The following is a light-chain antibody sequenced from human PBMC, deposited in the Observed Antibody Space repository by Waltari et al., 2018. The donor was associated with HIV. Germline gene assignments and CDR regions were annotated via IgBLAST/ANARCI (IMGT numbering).Light chain of an antibody. CDR1: RSDLGAYDS. Sequence: QSALTQPPYASGSLGQSVTISCTGSRSDLGAYDSVSWFQQHPHSAPKLLLYEVTKRPSGVPDRCSGSRSGDTAFLSVSGLQPDDSAAYFCSSYGDNIRVLFGGGTNLTVL. V-gene: IGLV2-8*01. CDR3: SSYGDNIRVL. CDR2: EVT. J-gene: IGLJ2*01.